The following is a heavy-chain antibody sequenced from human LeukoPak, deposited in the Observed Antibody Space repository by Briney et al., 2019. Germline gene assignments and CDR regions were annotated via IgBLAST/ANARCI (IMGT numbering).Heavy chain of an antibody. CDR2: MKRDGSEK. D-gene: IGHD2-15*01. V-gene: IGHV3-7*01. J-gene: IGHJ6*02. Sequence: GGSLRLSCAASGFTFSSYWMTWVRQAPGKGLEWVANMKRDGSEKYYADSVKGRFTISRDNAKNSLYLQLNSLRAEDTAVYYCARDGVVVAATRNYYYGMDVWGQGTTVTVSS. CDR1: GFTFSSYW. CDR3: ARDGVVVAATRNYYYGMDV.